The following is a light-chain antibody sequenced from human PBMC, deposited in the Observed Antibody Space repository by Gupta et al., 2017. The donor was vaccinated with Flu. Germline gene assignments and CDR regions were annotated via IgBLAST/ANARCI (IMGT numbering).Light chain of an antibody. J-gene: IGKJ2*03. CDR1: QGISYW. CDR2: DAT. Sequence: DIQMTQSPSSVSASVGDTVTITCRASQGISYWLAWYQQRPVKAPKLLIHDATRLQSGVPSRFSGSGSGTNFVLTISILQPEDIATYYCQQYNNFPSSFGQWTRLEIK. V-gene: IGKV1-12*02. CDR3: QQYNNFPSS.